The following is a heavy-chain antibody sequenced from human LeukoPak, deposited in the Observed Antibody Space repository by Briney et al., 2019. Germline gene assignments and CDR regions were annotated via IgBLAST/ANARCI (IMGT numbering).Heavy chain of an antibody. D-gene: IGHD1-26*01. V-gene: IGHV4-39*01. CDR3: ARQGWELVGY. Sequence: SETLSLTYTVSGGSISSSSYYWGWIRQPPGKGLEWIGSIYYSGSTYYNPSLKSRVTISVDTSKNQFSLKLSSVTAADTAVYYCARQGWELVGYWGQGTLVTVSS. J-gene: IGHJ4*02. CDR1: GGSISSSSYY. CDR2: IYYSGST.